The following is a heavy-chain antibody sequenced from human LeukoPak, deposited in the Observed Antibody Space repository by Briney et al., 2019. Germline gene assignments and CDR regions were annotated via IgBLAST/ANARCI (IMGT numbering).Heavy chain of an antibody. Sequence: GGSLRLSCAASGFTFSSYLMSWVRQAPGKGLEWVANIKQDGSEKYYVDSVKGRFTISRDNAKNSLYLQMNSLRAEDTAVYYCARGVGSSWTKPYYFDYWGQGTLVTVSS. D-gene: IGHD6-13*01. V-gene: IGHV3-7*01. CDR2: IKQDGSEK. CDR1: GFTFSSYL. CDR3: ARGVGSSWTKPYYFDY. J-gene: IGHJ4*02.